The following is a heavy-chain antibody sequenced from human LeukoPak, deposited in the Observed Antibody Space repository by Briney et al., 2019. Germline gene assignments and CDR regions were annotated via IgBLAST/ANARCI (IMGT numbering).Heavy chain of an antibody. V-gene: IGHV3-23*01. CDR2: ISGSGGST. J-gene: IGHJ6*02. Sequence: GGSLRLSCAASGFTFSSYAMSWVRQAPGKGLERVSAISGSGGSTYYADSVKGRFTISRDNSKNTLYLQMNSLRAEDTAVYYCAKSVPHYYDSSGYYYDYYYYGMDVWGQGTTVTVSS. CDR1: GFTFSSYA. CDR3: AKSVPHYYDSSGYYYDYYYYGMDV. D-gene: IGHD3-22*01.